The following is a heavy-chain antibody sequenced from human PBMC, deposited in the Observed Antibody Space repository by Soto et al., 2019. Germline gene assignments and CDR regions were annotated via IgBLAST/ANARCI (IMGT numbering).Heavy chain of an antibody. Sequence: EAQLLDSGGGLVQPGGSLRLSCAASGFTFSTYSMAWVRQAPGKGLAWVSGLSGGGANTFYADSVKGRFTISVDNSKNTVYLQMNSLRVEDTAVYYCARWDGYGDEWGQGTLVTVSS. CDR2: LSGGGANT. CDR3: ARWDGYGDE. V-gene: IGHV3-23*01. D-gene: IGHD5-12*01. J-gene: IGHJ4*02. CDR1: GFTFSTYS.